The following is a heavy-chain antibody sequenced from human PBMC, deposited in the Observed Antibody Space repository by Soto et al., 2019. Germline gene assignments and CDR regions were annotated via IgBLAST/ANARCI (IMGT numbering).Heavy chain of an antibody. D-gene: IGHD5-18*01. CDR2: INSSGGST. J-gene: IGHJ6*02. CDR3: ARDLSLDTAMSDGMDV. CDR1: GYTFTSYY. Sequence: ASVKVSCKASGYTFTSYYMHWVRQAPGQGLEWMGIINSSGGSTSYAQKFQGRVTMTRDTSTSTVYMELSSLRSEDTAVYYCARDLSLDTAMSDGMDVWGQGTTVTVSS. V-gene: IGHV1-46*01.